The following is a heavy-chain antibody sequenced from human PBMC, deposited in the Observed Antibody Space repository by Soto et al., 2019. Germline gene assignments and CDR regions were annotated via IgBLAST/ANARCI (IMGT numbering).Heavy chain of an antibody. CDR3: ATTGGYSFGDMGVDP. Sequence: SETLSLTCTVSGGSVNSYYWSWIRQPPGKGLEWIGYMYYRGTTKYNPSLQSRVTISVDTSKNQFSLKLSSVTAADTAVYYCATTGGYSFGDMGVDPWGQGTLVTVSS. CDR1: GGSVNSYY. D-gene: IGHD5-18*01. CDR2: MYYRGTT. V-gene: IGHV4-59*02. J-gene: IGHJ5*02.